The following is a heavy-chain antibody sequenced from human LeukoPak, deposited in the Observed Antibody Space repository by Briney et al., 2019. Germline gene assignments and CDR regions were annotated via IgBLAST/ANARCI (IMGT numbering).Heavy chain of an antibody. J-gene: IGHJ4*02. V-gene: IGHV3-23*01. CDR3: ARRYFDS. Sequence: GGSLRLSCAASGFTVSNYAMNWVRQAPGKGLEWVSGISGSGRSTYYADSVKGRFTVSRDNSRNTLSLQMKSLRAEDTAVYYCARRYFDSWGQGTLVTVSS. CDR1: GFTVSNYA. CDR2: ISGSGRST.